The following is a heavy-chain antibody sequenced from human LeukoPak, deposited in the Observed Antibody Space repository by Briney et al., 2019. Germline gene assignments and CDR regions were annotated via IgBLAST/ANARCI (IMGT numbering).Heavy chain of an antibody. Sequence: SGGSLRLSCVASGFTFSSYAMSWVRQAPGKGLEWVSPIRGSGGSTYYADSVKGRFTISRDNAKNTLYLQMNSLRAEDTAVYYCAKATRIAARPNYFDYWGQGTLGTVSS. CDR2: IRGSGGST. J-gene: IGHJ4*02. D-gene: IGHD6-6*01. V-gene: IGHV3-23*01. CDR1: GFTFSSYA. CDR3: AKATRIAARPNYFDY.